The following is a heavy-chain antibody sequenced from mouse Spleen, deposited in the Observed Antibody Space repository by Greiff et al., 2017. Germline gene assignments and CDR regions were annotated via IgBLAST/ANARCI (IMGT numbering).Heavy chain of an antibody. CDR1: GFTFSSYA. D-gene: IGHD4-1*01. J-gene: IGHJ1*03. CDR3: ARDPFNWSYWYFDV. CDR2: ISDGGSYT. V-gene: IGHV5-4*01. Sequence: DVHLVESGGGLVKPGGSLKLSCAASGFTFSSYAMSWVRQTPEKRLEWVATISDGGSYTYYPDNVKGRFTISRDNAKNNLYLQMSHLKSEDTAMYYCARDPFNWSYWYFDVWGTGTTVTVSS.